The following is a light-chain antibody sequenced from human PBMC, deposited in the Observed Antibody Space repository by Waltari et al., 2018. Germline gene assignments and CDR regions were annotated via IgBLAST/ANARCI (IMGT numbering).Light chain of an antibody. CDR2: WAS. J-gene: IGKJ1*01. V-gene: IGKV4-1*01. CDR1: QSLLYNSNDKNY. CDR3: QQYYRSRT. Sequence: DIVMTQSPDSLAVSLGERDTINCKSSQSLLYNSNDKNYLAWYQQKPGQPPKLLIYWASTRESGVPDRFSGSGSGTDFTLTISSLQAEDVAIYYCQQYYRSRTFGRGTKVEIK.